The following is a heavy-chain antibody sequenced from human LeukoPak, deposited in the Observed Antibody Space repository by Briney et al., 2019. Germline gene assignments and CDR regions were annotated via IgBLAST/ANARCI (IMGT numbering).Heavy chain of an antibody. J-gene: IGHJ4*02. CDR3: AREGYSNSWVD. CDR1: GFTFSSDA. D-gene: IGHD2/OR15-2a*01. V-gene: IGHV3-23*01. CDR2: ISAFSTT. Sequence: GGSLRLSCAASGFTFSSDAMTWVRQAPGKGLEWVSSISAFSTTNYADSVKGRFTISRDNSRNTLYLQMNSLRAEDTAVYYCAREGYSNSWVDWGKGTLVTVSS.